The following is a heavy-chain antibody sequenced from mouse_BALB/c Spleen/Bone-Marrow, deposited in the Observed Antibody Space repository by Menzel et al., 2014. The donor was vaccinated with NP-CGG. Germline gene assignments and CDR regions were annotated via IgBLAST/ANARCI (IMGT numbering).Heavy chain of an antibody. V-gene: IGHV1S22*01. CDR3: TNHYFDY. CDR2: IYPGSGST. CDR1: GYTFTSYW. J-gene: IGHJ2*01. Sequence: LQQPGSELVRPGASVMLSCKASGYTFTSYWMHWVKQRPGQGLEWIGNIYPGSGSTNYDEKFKSKATLTVDTSSSTAYMQLSSLTSEDSAVYYCTNHYFDYWGQGTTLTVSS.